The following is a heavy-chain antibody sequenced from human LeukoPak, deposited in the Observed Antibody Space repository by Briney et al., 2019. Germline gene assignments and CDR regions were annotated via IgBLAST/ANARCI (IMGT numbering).Heavy chain of an antibody. J-gene: IGHJ6*02. V-gene: IGHV5-51*01. CDR1: GYSFTSYW. Sequence: GASLQISCKGSGYSFTSYWIGWVRQLPGKGLEWMGIIYPGDSDTRYSPSFQGQVTISADKSISTAYLQWSSLKASDTAMYYCARAAYDLIYGMDVWGQGTTVTVSS. CDR2: IYPGDSDT. D-gene: IGHD3-3*01. CDR3: ARAAYDLIYGMDV.